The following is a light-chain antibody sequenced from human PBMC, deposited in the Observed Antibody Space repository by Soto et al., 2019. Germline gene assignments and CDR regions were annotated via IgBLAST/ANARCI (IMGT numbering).Light chain of an antibody. CDR3: QQYNSYPWT. Sequence: IQMTQSPSTLSASVGDGVTITCRASQGISSALAWYQQTPGRAPKLLIYDASTLASGVPSRFSGSGSGTEFTLTISSLQPDDFATYYCQQYNSYPWTFGQGTKVDIK. CDR1: QGISSA. J-gene: IGKJ1*01. CDR2: DAS. V-gene: IGKV1-13*02.